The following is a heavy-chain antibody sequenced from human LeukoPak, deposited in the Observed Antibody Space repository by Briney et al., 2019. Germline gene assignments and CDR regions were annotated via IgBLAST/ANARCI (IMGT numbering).Heavy chain of an antibody. CDR3: ARTDIVVVPAAINTRYYYYGMDV. V-gene: IGHV1-69*13. J-gene: IGHJ6*02. D-gene: IGHD2-2*01. CDR2: IIPIFGTA. Sequence: ASVKVSCKASGGTFSSYAISWVRQAPGQGLEWMGGIIPIFGTANYAQKFQGRVTITADESTSTAYMELSSLRSEDTAAYYCARTDIVVVPAAINTRYYYYGMDVWGQGTTVTVSS. CDR1: GGTFSSYA.